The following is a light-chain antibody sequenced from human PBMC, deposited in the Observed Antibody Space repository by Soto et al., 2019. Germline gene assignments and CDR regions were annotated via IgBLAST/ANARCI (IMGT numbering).Light chain of an antibody. CDR1: NSDVGAYKF. V-gene: IGLV2-11*01. CDR2: DVT. J-gene: IGLJ1*01. CDR3: CSYAGSYTWV. Sequence: QSVLTQPRSVPGSPGQSVTISCTGSNSDVGAYKFVSWLQHNPGEAPKVMIYDVTQRPSGVPDRFSGTKSGNTASLTISGLQAEDEADYYCCSYAGSYTWVFGSGTKVTVL.